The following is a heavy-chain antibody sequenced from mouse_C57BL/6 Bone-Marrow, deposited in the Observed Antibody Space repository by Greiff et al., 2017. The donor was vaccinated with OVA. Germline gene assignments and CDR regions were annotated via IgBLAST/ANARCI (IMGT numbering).Heavy chain of an antibody. V-gene: IGHV1-82*01. D-gene: IGHD1-1*01. CDR3: ARYDYGSTY. CDR2: IYPGDGDT. Sequence: VQLQQSGPELVKPGASVKISCKASGYAFSSSWMNWVKQRPGKGLEWIGRIYPGDGDTNYNGKFKGKATLTADKSSSTAYMQLSSLTSEDSAVYFCARYDYGSTYWGQGTLVTVSA. J-gene: IGHJ3*01. CDR1: GYAFSSSW.